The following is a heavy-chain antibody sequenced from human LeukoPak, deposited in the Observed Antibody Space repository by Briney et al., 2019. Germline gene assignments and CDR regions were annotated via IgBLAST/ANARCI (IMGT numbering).Heavy chain of an antibody. CDR3: VKVRGRARVGYFDY. CDR2: INKDGSVT. V-gene: IGHV3-74*01. CDR1: GITFSSSW. Sequence: GGSLRLSCAASGITFSSSWIHWVRQAPGKGLVWVSRINKDGSVTDYAESVKSRFSISRDNDKHTLYLQMNSLRVEDTAIYYCVKVRGRARVGYFDYWGQGTLVTVSS. D-gene: IGHD1-26*01. J-gene: IGHJ4*02.